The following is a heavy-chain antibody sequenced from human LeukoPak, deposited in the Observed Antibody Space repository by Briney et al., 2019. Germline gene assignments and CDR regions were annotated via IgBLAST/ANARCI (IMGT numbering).Heavy chain of an antibody. CDR2: INPNSGGT. CDR1: GYTFTGYY. V-gene: IGHV1-2*04. CDR3: ARAAAYDAFDI. D-gene: IGHD6-13*01. J-gene: IGHJ3*02. Sequence: ASVKVSCKASGYTFTGYYMHWVRQAPGQELEWMGWINPNSGGTNYAQKFQGWVTMTRDTSISTAYMELSRLRSDDTAVYYCARAAAYDAFDIWGQGTMVTVSS.